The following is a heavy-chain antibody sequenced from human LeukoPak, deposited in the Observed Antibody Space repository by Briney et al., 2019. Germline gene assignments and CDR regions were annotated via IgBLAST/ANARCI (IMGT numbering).Heavy chain of an antibody. Sequence: PSETLSLTCAVYGGSFSGYYWSWIRQPSGKGLEWIGEINHSGSTNYNPSLKSRVTISVDTSKNQFSLKLSSVTAADTAVYYCARGSLVYYCGMDVWGQGTTVTVSS. CDR3: ARGSLVYYCGMDV. D-gene: IGHD6-13*01. J-gene: IGHJ6*02. CDR1: GGSFSGYY. CDR2: INHSGST. V-gene: IGHV4-34*01.